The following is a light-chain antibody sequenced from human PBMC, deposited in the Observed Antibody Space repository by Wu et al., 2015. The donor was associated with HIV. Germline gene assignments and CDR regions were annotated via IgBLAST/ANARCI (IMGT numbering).Light chain of an antibody. CDR3: QQRSNSYS. V-gene: IGKV3-11*01. CDR1: RXLPA. CDR2: DAS. J-gene: IGKJ2*03. Sequence: TLVLPGPVRXLPALSLVPTRKPRPRLPRLLIYDASNRATGIPARFSGSGSGTDFTLTISSLEPEDFAVYYCQQRSNSYSSGQGTKLEIK.